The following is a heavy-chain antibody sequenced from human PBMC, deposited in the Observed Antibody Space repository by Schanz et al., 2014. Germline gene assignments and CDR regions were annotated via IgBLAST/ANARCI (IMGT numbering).Heavy chain of an antibody. CDR1: GYTFTSYA. CDR3: ASALTTWGGMDV. CDR2: INPNSGGT. V-gene: IGHV1-2*06. J-gene: IGHJ6*02. Sequence: QVQLVQSGVEVKKPGASVKVSCKASGYTFTSYAINWVRQAPGQGLEWMGRINPNSGGTNYAQKFQGRVTMTRDTSTSTVYMELSSLRSEDTAVYYCASALTTWGGMDVWGQGTTVTVSS. D-gene: IGHD4-4*01.